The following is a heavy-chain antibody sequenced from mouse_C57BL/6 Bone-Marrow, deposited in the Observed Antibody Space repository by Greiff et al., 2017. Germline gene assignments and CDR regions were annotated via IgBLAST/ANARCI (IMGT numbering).Heavy chain of an antibody. V-gene: IGHV1-82*01. J-gene: IGHJ2*01. Sequence: QVQLKQSGPELVKPGASVKISCKASGYAFSSSWMNWVKQRPGKGLEWIGRIYPGDGDTNYNGKFKGKATLTADKSSSTAYMQLSSLTSEDSAVYFCARGFYYDYDFDYWGQGTTLTVSS. CDR2: IYPGDGDT. D-gene: IGHD2-4*01. CDR1: GYAFSSSW. CDR3: ARGFYYDYDFDY.